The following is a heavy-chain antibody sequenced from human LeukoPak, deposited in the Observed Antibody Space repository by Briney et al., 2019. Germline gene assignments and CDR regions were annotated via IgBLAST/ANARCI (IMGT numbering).Heavy chain of an antibody. J-gene: IGHJ4*02. CDR1: GFRFSNYA. Sequence: PGGSLRLSCTASGFRFSNYAMNWVRQAPGKGLEWVSAISGSGGSTYYADSVKGRFTISRDNSKNTLYLQMNSLRAEDTAVYYCAKDREITMVRGAIGYFDYWGQGTLVTVSS. V-gene: IGHV3-23*01. D-gene: IGHD3-10*01. CDR3: AKDREITMVRGAIGYFDY. CDR2: ISGSGGST.